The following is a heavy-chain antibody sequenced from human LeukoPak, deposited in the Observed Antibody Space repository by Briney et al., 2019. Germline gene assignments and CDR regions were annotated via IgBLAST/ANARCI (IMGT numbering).Heavy chain of an antibody. J-gene: IGHJ5*02. Sequence: GGSLRLSCSASGFTFSSYCMNWVRQAPGKGLEWVANIEQHGNEKYYMDPVKGRFTISRDNAKNSLYLEMNSLRAEDTAVYYCAGGDHYGSGSARRHWFDPWGQGTLVTVSS. CDR2: IEQHGNEK. D-gene: IGHD3-10*01. CDR3: AGGDHYGSGSARRHWFDP. V-gene: IGHV3-7*04. CDR1: GFTFSSYC.